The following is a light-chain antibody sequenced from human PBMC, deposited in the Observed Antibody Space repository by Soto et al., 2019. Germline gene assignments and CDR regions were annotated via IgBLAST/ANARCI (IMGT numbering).Light chain of an antibody. J-gene: IGKJ5*01. CDR1: QSVSSY. Sequence: EIVLTQSPATLSLSPGDIVTLSCRASQSVSSYLAWYQQKPGQAPRVFIYDASTRATGIPARFSGSGSGTDCTLTISSLEPEDFAVYYCQQRSEWPITFGQGTRLEI. V-gene: IGKV3-11*01. CDR3: QQRSEWPIT. CDR2: DAS.